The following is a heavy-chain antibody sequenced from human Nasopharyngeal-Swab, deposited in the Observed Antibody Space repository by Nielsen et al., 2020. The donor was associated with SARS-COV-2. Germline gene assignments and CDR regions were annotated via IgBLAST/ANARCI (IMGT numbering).Heavy chain of an antibody. Sequence: SETLSLTCTVSSVSITSQYWSWIRQPPGKGLEWIGYVSHNSGTSYNPSLKSRVTMFMDTSKNQFSLRLRSVTAADTAVYYCAKEGATGWFGPWGQGTLVTVSS. CDR1: SVSITSQY. CDR2: VSHNSGT. CDR3: AKEGATGWFGP. J-gene: IGHJ5*02. V-gene: IGHV4-59*11.